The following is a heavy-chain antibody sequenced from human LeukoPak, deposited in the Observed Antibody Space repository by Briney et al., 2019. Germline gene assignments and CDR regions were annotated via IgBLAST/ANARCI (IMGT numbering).Heavy chain of an antibody. CDR1: GGSISSYY. D-gene: IGHD6-13*01. V-gene: IGHV4-39*01. CDR2: IYYSGST. Sequence: SETLSLTCTVSGGSISSYYWGWIRQPPGKGLEWIGSIYYSGSTYYNPSLKSRVTISVDTSKNQFSLKLSSVTAADTAVYYCARHEEIAATGFDYWGQGTLVTVSS. CDR3: ARHEEIAATGFDY. J-gene: IGHJ4*02.